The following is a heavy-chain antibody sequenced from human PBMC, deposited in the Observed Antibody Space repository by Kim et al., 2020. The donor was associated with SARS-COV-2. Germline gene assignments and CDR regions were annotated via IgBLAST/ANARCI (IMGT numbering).Heavy chain of an antibody. V-gene: IGHV3-74*01. CDR2: INSDGSST. D-gene: IGHD6-19*01. CDR1: GFTFSSYW. Sequence: GGSLRLSCAASGFTFSSYWMHWVRQAPGKGLVWVSRINSDGSSTSYADSVKGRFTISRDNAKNTLYLQMNSLRAEDTAVYYCARGPPGTGYSSGWYLNYWGQGTLVTVSS. J-gene: IGHJ4*02. CDR3: ARGPPGTGYSSGWYLNY.